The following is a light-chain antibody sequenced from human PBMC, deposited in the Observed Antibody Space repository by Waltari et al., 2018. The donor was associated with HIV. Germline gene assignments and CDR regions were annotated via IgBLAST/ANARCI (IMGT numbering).Light chain of an antibody. CDR1: RSIGNS. Sequence: DIQMTQSPSSLSASVGDSVTISCRASRSIGNSLNWYQQKPGKAPKLLIYSSSSLHGAVSSRFTGSGSETDFTLTISSLQPEDFAIYYCQQTYTTAPITFGQGTRLEIK. CDR2: SSS. V-gene: IGKV1-39*01. J-gene: IGKJ5*01. CDR3: QQTYTTAPIT.